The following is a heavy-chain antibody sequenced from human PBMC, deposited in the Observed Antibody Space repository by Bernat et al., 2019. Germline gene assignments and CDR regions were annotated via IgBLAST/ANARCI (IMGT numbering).Heavy chain of an antibody. Sequence: EVQLVESGGGLVQPGGSLRLSCAASGFTFSSYEMNWVRQAPGKGLEWVSYISSSGSNISYAASVKGRFTISRDNAKNSLYLQMNSLRAEDTAVYYCARDGGMWNYYYGMDVWGQGTTVTVSS. CDR1: GFTFSSYE. CDR2: ISSSGSNI. V-gene: IGHV3-48*03. CDR3: ARDGGMWNYYYGMDV. D-gene: IGHD3-16*01. J-gene: IGHJ6*02.